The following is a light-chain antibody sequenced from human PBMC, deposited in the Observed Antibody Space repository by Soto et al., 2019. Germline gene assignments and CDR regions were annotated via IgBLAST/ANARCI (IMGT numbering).Light chain of an antibody. CDR2: WAS. Sequence: DIVMTQSPDSLAVSLGERATINCKSSQSVLYSSNNKNYLAWYQQKPGQPPKLIINWASTRESGVPARFSGSGSATDFTLTISGLQAEDVAVYYCQQYFGTPLTFGGGTKVEIK. V-gene: IGKV4-1*01. CDR3: QQYFGTPLT. J-gene: IGKJ4*01. CDR1: QSVLYSSNNKNY.